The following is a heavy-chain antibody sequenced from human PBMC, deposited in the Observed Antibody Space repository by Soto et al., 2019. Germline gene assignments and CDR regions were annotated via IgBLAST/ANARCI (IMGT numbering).Heavy chain of an antibody. CDR2: IDWDDDK. CDR3: ARRSPHCSGGSCYLDY. V-gene: IGHV2-70*01. J-gene: IGHJ4*02. Sequence: SGPTLVNPTQTLTLTCTFSGFSLSTSGMCVSWICQPPGKALEWLALIDWDDDKYYSTSLKTRLTISKDTSKNQVVLTMTNMDPVDTATYYCARRSPHCSGGSCYLDYWGQGTLVTVSS. CDR1: GFSLSTSGMC. D-gene: IGHD2-15*01.